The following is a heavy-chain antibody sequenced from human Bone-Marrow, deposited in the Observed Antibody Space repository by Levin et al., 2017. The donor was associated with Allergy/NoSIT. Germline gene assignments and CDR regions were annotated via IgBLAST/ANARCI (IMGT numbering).Heavy chain of an antibody. CDR1: GYTFTSYA. J-gene: IGHJ5*02. D-gene: IGHD6-13*01. CDR3: ARDAVKAGYSPLRTERWFDP. V-gene: IGHV7-4-1*02. Sequence: GESLKISCKASGYTFTSYAMNWVRQAPGQGLEWMGWINTNTGNPTYAQGFTGRFVFSLDTSVSTAYLQISSLKAEDTAVYYCARDAVKAGYSPLRTERWFDPWGQGTLVTVSS. CDR2: INTNTGNP.